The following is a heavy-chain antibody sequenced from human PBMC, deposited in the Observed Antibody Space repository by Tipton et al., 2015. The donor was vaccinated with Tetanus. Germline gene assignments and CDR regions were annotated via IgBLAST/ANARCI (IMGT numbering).Heavy chain of an antibody. D-gene: IGHD1-26*01. J-gene: IGHJ4*02. CDR3: ARDIIRVGATRYFDH. Sequence: SLRLSCAASGLTFSSYAMSWVRQAPGKGLEWVSAISESGGVTYYADSVRGRFTLSRDNAKNTLYLQMNSLRAEDTAVYYCARDIIRVGATRYFDHWGQGILVTVSS. CDR1: GLTFSSYA. CDR2: ISESGGVT. V-gene: IGHV3-23*01.